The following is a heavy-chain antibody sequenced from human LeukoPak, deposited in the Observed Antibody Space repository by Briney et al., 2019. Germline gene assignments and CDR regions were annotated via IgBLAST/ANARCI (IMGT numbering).Heavy chain of an antibody. CDR1: GFTFSNYG. V-gene: IGHV3-21*05. J-gene: IGHJ4*02. Sequence: GGSLRLSCVASGFTFSNYGMHWVRQAQAKGLEWVSYISSSSSYTNYADFVKGRFTISRDNAKNSLYLQMNSLRAEDTAVYYCARASIEGGFDYWGQGTLVTVSS. CDR2: ISSSSSYT. D-gene: IGHD2-21*01. CDR3: ARASIEGGFDY.